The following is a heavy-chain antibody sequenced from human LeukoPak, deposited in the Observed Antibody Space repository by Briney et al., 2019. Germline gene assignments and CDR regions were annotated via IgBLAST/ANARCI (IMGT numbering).Heavy chain of an antibody. CDR1: GFIFDTYP. Sequence: GGSLRLSCTASGFIFDTYPMHWVRQAPGKGLEYVSSIRDDGGSKYYANSVKGRFTISRDNSKSTLYLQMGSLRAEDMAVYYCARGVSGSTWYPDFWGRGTLVTVSS. CDR2: IRDDGGSK. D-gene: IGHD6-13*01. V-gene: IGHV3-64*01. J-gene: IGHJ4*02. CDR3: ARGVSGSTWYPDF.